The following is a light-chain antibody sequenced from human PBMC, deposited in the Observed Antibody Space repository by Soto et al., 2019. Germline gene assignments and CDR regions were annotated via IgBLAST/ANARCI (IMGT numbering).Light chain of an antibody. CDR3: QSYDSSNVV. CDR2: EDN. J-gene: IGLJ2*01. Sequence: NFMLTQPHSVSESPGKTVTISCTGSSGSIASNYVQWYQQSPGSAPTTVIYEDNQRPSGVPDRFSGSIDSSSNSASLTISGLKTEDEADYYCQSYDSSNVVFGGGTKVTVL. V-gene: IGLV6-57*02. CDR1: SGSIASNY.